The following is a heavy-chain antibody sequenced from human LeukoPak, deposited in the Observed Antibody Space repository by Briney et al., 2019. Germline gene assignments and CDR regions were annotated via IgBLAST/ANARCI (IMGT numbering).Heavy chain of an antibody. CDR2: ISDSGGST. CDR3: AKTLWGLTLLSSDY. CDR1: GFTFTSYT. J-gene: IGHJ4*02. D-gene: IGHD3-16*01. V-gene: IGHV3-23*01. Sequence: QSGGSLRLSCAASGFTFTSYTMTWVRQAPGKGLEWVSGISDSGGSTHYADSVKGRFTISRDNSKNTLYLHMNSLRLEDTAAYWCAKTLWGLTLLSSDYWGQGTLVTVSS.